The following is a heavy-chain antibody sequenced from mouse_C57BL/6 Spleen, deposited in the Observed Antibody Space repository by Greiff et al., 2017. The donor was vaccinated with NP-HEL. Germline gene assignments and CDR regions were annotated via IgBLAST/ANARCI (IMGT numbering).Heavy chain of an antibody. CDR2: IDPETGGT. J-gene: IGHJ4*01. V-gene: IGHV1-15*01. CDR3: TKRFLYAMDY. Sequence: VQLQQSGAELVRPGASVTLSCKASGYTFTDYEMHWVKQTPVHGLEWIGAIDPETGGTAYNQKFKGKAILTADKSSSTAYMELRSLTSEDSAVYYCTKRFLYAMDYWGQGTSVTVSS. CDR1: GYTFTDYE.